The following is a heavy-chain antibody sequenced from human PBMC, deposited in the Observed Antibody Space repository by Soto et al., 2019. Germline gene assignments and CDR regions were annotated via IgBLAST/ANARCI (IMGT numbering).Heavy chain of an antibody. CDR3: ARVPSEYYYDSSGYIDY. Sequence: EVQLVESGGGLVQPGGPLRLSCEAPGFTFIGYWLSWFRQAQGRGRGWLANKKQDGSEKYYVDSVKGRFTISRDNAKNSLYLQMNSLRAEDTAVYYCARVPSEYYYDSSGYIDYWGQGTLVTVSS. CDR1: GFTFIGYW. D-gene: IGHD3-22*01. V-gene: IGHV3-7*03. CDR2: KKQDGSEK. J-gene: IGHJ4*02.